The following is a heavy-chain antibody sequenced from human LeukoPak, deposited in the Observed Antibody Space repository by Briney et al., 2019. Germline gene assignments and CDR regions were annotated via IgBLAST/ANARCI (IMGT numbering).Heavy chain of an antibody. CDR2: FDPEDGET. V-gene: IGHV1-24*01. Sequence: ASVKVSCKVSGYTLTELSMHWVRQAPGKGLEWMGGFDPEDGETIYAQKFQGRVTMTEDTSTDTAYMELSSLRSEDTAAYYCAVGFGRFLEWPFWGQGTLVTVSS. CDR3: AVGFGRFLEWPF. D-gene: IGHD3-3*01. J-gene: IGHJ4*02. CDR1: GYTLTELS.